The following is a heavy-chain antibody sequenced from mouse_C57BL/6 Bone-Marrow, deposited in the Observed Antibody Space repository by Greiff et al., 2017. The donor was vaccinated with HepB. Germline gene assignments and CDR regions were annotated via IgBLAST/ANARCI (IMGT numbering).Heavy chain of an antibody. CDR1: GYTFTDYY. CDR3: ATFYYDYDEFAY. V-gene: IGHV1-26*01. D-gene: IGHD2-4*01. CDR2: INPNNGGT. J-gene: IGHJ3*01. Sequence: EVQLQQSGPELVKPGASVKISCKASGYTFTDYYMNWVKQSHGKSLEWIGDINPNNGGTSYNQKFKGKATLTVDKSSSTAYMELRSLTSEDSAVYYCATFYYDYDEFAYWGQGTLVTVSA.